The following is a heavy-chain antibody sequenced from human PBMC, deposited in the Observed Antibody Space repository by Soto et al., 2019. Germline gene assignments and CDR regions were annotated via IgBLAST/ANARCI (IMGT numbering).Heavy chain of an antibody. CDR3: ASVVPAYDYYYMDV. D-gene: IGHD2-2*01. CDR2: IRSKPYGGTT. Sequence: GGSLRLSCTSAGFMLGDYAMSWFRQAPGKGLEWVGFIRSKPYGGTTEYAASVKGRFAVSRDDSISVAYLQMNSLKTEDTAIYYCASVVPAYDYYYMDVWGKGTTVTVSS. V-gene: IGHV3-49*03. J-gene: IGHJ6*03. CDR1: GFMLGDYA.